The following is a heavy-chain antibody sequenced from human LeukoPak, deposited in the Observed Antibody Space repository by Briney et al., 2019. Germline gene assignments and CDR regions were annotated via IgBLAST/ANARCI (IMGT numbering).Heavy chain of an antibody. Sequence: SETLSLTCTVSGGSISSSSFYWGWIRQPPGKGLEWIGSIYYSGNTYYNPSLKSRVSISVDTSKNQFSLKLSAVTAADTAVYYCARHPGRLFDYWGQGTLVTVSS. CDR3: ARHPGRLFDY. CDR2: IYYSGNT. CDR1: GGSISSSSFY. V-gene: IGHV4-39*01. J-gene: IGHJ4*02.